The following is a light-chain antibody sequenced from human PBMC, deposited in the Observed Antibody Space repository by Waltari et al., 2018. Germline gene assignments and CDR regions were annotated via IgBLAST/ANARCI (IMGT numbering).Light chain of an antibody. Sequence: QSVLTQPPSASGTPGPRVTLPCSGSSSHIGSSYVYCYQQVPGTAPKLLIDRNNQRPSGVPDRFSGSKSGTSASLAISGLRSEDEADYYCEAWDDSLSVLVFGGGTKVTVL. CDR1: SSHIGSSY. V-gene: IGLV1-47*01. CDR2: RNN. J-gene: IGLJ3*02. CDR3: EAWDDSLSVLV.